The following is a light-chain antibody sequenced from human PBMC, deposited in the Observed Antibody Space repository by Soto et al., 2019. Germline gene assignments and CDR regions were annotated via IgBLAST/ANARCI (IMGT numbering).Light chain of an antibody. CDR3: EQANTLPIS. CDR2: DAS. CDR1: QSTSRW. Sequence: DIQMTQNPSTLSASVGDRVTITCRASQSTSRWLAWYQQKPGKAPQLLMYDASTLESGVPSRFSGSGSGTEFTLTISSLQPDDFATYYCEQANTLPISFCQGTLLEI. J-gene: IGKJ5*01. V-gene: IGKV1-5*01.